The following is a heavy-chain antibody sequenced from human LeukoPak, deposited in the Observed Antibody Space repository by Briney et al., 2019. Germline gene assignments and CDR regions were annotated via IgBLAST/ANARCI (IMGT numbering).Heavy chain of an antibody. V-gene: IGHV4-59*01. CDR3: ARDGPYSSGAFFDY. CDR2: IYYSGST. Sequence: SETLSLTCAVYGGSFSGYYWSWIRQPPGKGLEWIGYIYYSGSTNYNPSLKSRVTISVDTSKNQFSLKLSSVTAADTAVYYCARDGPYSSGAFFDYWGQGTLVTVSS. CDR1: GGSFSGYY. D-gene: IGHD6-19*01. J-gene: IGHJ4*02.